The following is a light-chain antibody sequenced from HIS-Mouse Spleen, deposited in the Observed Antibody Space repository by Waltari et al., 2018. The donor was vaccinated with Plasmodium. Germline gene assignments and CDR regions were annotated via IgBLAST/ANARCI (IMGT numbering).Light chain of an antibody. CDR1: PSVSSN. V-gene: IGKV3-15*01. J-gene: IGKJ2*01. CDR3: QQYNNWPPYT. Sequence: EIVMTQSPATLSLSPAERATLSCRASPSVSSNLAWYQQKPGQAPRLLIYGASPRATGIPARFSGSGSGTEFTLTISSMQSEDFAVYYCQQYNNWPPYTFGQGTKLEIK. CDR2: GAS.